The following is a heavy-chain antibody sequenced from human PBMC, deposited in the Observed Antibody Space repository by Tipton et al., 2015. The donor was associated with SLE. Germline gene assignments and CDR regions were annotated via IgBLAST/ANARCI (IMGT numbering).Heavy chain of an antibody. J-gene: IGHJ4*02. D-gene: IGHD1-26*01. CDR1: GGSIDTHY. V-gene: IGHV4-4*07. CDR3: AREAGSSRYFDY. CDR2: IYTSGST. Sequence: PGLVKPSETLSLTCSVSGGSIDTHYWSWIRQPAGKGLEWIGRIYTSGSTNYNPSLKSRVTMSVDTSQNQFSLQVTSVTAADTAVYYCAREAGSSRYFDYWGQGTLVTVSS.